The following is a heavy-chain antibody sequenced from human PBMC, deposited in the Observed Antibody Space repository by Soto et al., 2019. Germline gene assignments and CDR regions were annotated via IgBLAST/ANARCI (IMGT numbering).Heavy chain of an antibody. V-gene: IGHV3-74*01. Sequence: PGGSLRLSCAASGFTFSSYWMHWVRQAPGKGLVWVSRINSDGSSTNYADSVKGRFTISRDSARNTLFLQMNYLTGEDTAVYYCARTFVDGMAGFGPWGQRTLVTVSS. CDR2: INSDGSST. CDR1: GFTFSSYW. J-gene: IGHJ5*02. CDR3: ARTFVDGMAGFGP. D-gene: IGHD1-1*01.